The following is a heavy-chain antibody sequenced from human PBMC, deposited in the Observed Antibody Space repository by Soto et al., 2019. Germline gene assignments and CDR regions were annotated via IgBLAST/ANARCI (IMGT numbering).Heavy chain of an antibody. Sequence: GASVKVSCKASGGTFSSYAISWVRQAPGQGLEWMGGIIPIFGTANYAQKFQGRVTITADESTSTAYMELSSLRSEDTAVYYCARDGIKWGSSWYVRWFDPWGQGTLVTVSS. V-gene: IGHV1-69*13. J-gene: IGHJ5*02. CDR3: ARDGIKWGSSWYVRWFDP. D-gene: IGHD6-13*01. CDR2: IIPIFGTA. CDR1: GGTFSSYA.